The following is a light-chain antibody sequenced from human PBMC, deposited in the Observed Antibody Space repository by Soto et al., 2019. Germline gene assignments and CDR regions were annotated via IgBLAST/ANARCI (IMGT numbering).Light chain of an antibody. CDR2: GAS. Sequence: IVMTQSPATLSVSPGERATLSCRASQSISSKLAWYQQKPGQAPRLLIYGASTRATGIPVRFSGSGSGTEFTLTITSLQSEDFAVYYCLQYDNSPRTFGPGTKVDL. V-gene: IGKV3-15*01. CDR3: LQYDNSPRT. J-gene: IGKJ3*01. CDR1: QSISSK.